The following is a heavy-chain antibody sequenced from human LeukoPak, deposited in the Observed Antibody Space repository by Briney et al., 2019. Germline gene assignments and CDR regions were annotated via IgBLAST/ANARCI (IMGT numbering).Heavy chain of an antibody. CDR3: ARGGGSYPNWFDP. Sequence: ASVKVSCKASGYTFTNYGISWVRQAPGQGLEWMGWISVYNDNTNYAQKLQGRVTMITDTSTSTAYMELRSLRYDDTAVYYCARGGGSYPNWFDPWGQGTLVTVSS. CDR2: ISVYNDNT. D-gene: IGHD1-26*01. V-gene: IGHV1-18*01. J-gene: IGHJ5*02. CDR1: GYTFTNYG.